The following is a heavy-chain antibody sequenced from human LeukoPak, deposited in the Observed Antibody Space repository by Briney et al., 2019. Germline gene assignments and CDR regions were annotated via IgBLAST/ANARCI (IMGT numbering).Heavy chain of an antibody. V-gene: IGHV1-69*01. Sequence: SVKVPCKASGGTFSSYAISWVRQAPGQGLEWMGGIIPIFGTANYAQKFQGRVTITADESTSTAYMELSSLRSEDTAVYYCARGRYDSSSYQYYFDYWGQGTLVTVSS. J-gene: IGHJ4*02. D-gene: IGHD6-13*01. CDR2: IIPIFGTA. CDR3: ARGRYDSSSYQYYFDY. CDR1: GGTFSSYA.